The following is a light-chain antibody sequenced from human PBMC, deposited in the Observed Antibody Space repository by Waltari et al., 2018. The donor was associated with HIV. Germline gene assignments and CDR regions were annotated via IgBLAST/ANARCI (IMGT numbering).Light chain of an antibody. Sequence: EIVLTQSPPTLSVSPGETATLSCRASQSLSSYLAWYQQKPGQAPSLLIYGASTRATGTPVRFSGGGSGTEFSLTISSLRSEDYALYYCQQFHNWPHTFGGGTKVEIK. CDR3: QQFHNWPHT. J-gene: IGKJ4*01. CDR2: GAS. V-gene: IGKV3-15*01. CDR1: QSLSSY.